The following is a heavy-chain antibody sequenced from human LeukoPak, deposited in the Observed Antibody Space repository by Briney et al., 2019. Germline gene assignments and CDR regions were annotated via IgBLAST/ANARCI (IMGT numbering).Heavy chain of an antibody. J-gene: IGHJ3*02. D-gene: IGHD2-21*01. V-gene: IGHV2-5*02. Sequence: SGPTLVNPTQTLTLTCTFSGFSLTTSGVGVGWIRQPPGKALEWLALIYWDDDKRYSPSLKSRLTITRDTSKNQVVLTMTNMDPVDTAIYYCAHRRTSRLSFDIWGQGKMVTVSS. CDR3: AHRRTSRLSFDI. CDR2: IYWDDDK. CDR1: GFSLTTSGVG.